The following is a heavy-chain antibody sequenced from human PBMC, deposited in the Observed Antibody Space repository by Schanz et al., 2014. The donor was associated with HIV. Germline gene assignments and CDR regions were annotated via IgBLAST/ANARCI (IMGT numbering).Heavy chain of an antibody. CDR3: AKDFYFRPGRAAAVSFFDY. V-gene: IGHV3-9*01. CDR2: ISWNSGNI. Sequence: ELQLVESGGGLVQPGKSLRLSCAAAGFKFDDYGMHWVRQAPGKGLEWVAGISWNSGNIGYADSVKGRFTISRDNAKNSLYLQMNSLRAEDTALYYCAKDFYFRPGRAAAVSFFDYWGQGTLVTVSS. CDR1: GFKFDDYG. J-gene: IGHJ4*02. D-gene: IGHD6-13*01.